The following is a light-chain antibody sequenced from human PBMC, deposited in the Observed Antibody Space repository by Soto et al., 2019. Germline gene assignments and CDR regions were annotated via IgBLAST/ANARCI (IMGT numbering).Light chain of an antibody. CDR3: QQYETWPLT. CDR1: QTVSSD. V-gene: IGKV3-15*01. CDR2: GAS. Sequence: EIVMTQSPATVSVSPGERATLSCRASQTVSSDLAWYQQKPGQAPRLVIYGASTRATGIPARFSGSGSGTEFTLTINSLQSEDFAVYYCQQYETWPLTFGPGTKVDIK. J-gene: IGKJ3*01.